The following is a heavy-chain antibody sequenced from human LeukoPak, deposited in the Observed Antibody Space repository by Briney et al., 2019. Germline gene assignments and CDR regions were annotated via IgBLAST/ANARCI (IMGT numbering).Heavy chain of an antibody. D-gene: IGHD2-15*01. CDR2: INHSGST. CDR1: GGSFSGYC. J-gene: IGHJ5*02. CDR3: ARVVVAATYWFDP. V-gene: IGHV4-34*01. Sequence: SETLSLTCAVYGGSFSGYCWSWIRQPPGKGLEWIGEINHSGSTNYNPSLKSRVTISVDTSKNQFSLKLSSVTAADTAVYYCARVVVAATYWFDPWGQGTLVTVSS.